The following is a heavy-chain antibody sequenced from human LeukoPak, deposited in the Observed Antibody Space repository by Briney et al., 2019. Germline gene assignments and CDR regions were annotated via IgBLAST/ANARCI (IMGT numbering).Heavy chain of an antibody. CDR1: GGSFSGYY. D-gene: IGHD4-23*01. Sequence: SSETLSLTCAVYGGSFSGYYWSWIRQPPGKGLEWIGEINHSGSTNYNPSLKSRVTISVDTSKNQFSLKLSSVTAADTAVYYCARRPEARGVYGGNYYYYMDVWGKGTTVTISS. CDR2: INHSGST. CDR3: ARRPEARGVYGGNYYYYMDV. J-gene: IGHJ6*03. V-gene: IGHV4-34*01.